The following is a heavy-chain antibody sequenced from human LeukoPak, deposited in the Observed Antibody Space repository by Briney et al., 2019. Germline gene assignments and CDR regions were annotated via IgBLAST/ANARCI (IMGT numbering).Heavy chain of an antibody. CDR2: ISGSGGST. CDR3: ARSRSPLGAFDI. J-gene: IGHJ3*02. Sequence: PGGSLRLSCAASGFTFSSYAMSWVRQAPGKGLEWVSAISGSGGSTYYADSVKGRFTISRDNSKNTLCLQMNSLRAEDTAVYYCARSRSPLGAFDIWGQGTMVTVSS. CDR1: GFTFSSYA. D-gene: IGHD3-10*01. V-gene: IGHV3-23*01.